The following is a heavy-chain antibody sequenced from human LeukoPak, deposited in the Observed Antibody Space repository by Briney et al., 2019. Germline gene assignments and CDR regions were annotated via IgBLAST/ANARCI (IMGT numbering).Heavy chain of an antibody. V-gene: IGHV3-7*03. CDR1: GFTFSSYW. CDR3: ARSEGYYYGSGSYYHTFDY. J-gene: IGHJ4*02. Sequence: GGSLRLSCAASGFTFSSYWMSWVRQAPGKGLEWVANIKQDGSEKYYVDSVKGRFTISRDNAKNSLYLQMNSLRSEDTAVYYCARSEGYYYGSGSYYHTFDYWGQGTLVTVSS. CDR2: IKQDGSEK. D-gene: IGHD3-10*01.